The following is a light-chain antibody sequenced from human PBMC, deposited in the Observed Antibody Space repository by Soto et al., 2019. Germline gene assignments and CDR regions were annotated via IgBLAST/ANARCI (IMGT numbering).Light chain of an antibody. CDR3: QQYGSTPPIT. CDR1: QSVSCSY. J-gene: IGKJ4*01. Sequence: EIVLTQSPGTLSLSPGETATLSCRASQSVSCSYLAWYQQKPCQAPRLLIYGASSRATGIPDRFSGSGSRKDLPLTISRLEPEDCEVYYCQQYGSTPPITFGGGTKVEIK. V-gene: IGKV3-20*01. CDR2: GAS.